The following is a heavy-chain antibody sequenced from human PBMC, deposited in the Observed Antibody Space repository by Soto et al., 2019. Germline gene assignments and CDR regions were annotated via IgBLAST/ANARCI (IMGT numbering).Heavy chain of an antibody. J-gene: IGHJ3*02. V-gene: IGHV3-53*01. D-gene: IGHD6-6*01. CDR3: ARDRSDSSRADSFDI. Sequence: VGSLRLSCAVSGFNVTNTYMSWVRQAPGKGLEWVSVIYRGVGTFYADSVKGRFTVSRDDSKNTVSLQMNSLRAEDTAVYYCARDRSDSSRADSFDIWGQGTMVTVSS. CDR2: IYRGVGT. CDR1: GFNVTNTY.